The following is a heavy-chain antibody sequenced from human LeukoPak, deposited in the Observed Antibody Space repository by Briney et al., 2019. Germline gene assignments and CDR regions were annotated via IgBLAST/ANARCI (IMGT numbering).Heavy chain of an antibody. CDR3: ARSAYCGGDCYSNYYYYYYMDV. D-gene: IGHD2-21*01. CDR2: INPSGGST. J-gene: IGHJ6*03. V-gene: IGHV1-46*03. CDR1: GYTFTSYY. Sequence: ASVKVSCKASGYTFTSYYMHWVRQAPGQGLEWMGIINPSGGSTSYAQKFQGRVTMTRDTSTSTVYMELSSLRSEDTAVCYCARSAYCGGDCYSNYYYYYYMDVWGKGTTVTVSS.